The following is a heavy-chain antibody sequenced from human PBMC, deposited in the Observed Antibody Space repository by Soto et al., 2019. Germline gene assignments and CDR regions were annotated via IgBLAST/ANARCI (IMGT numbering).Heavy chain of an antibody. CDR1: GGSISSSSYY. CDR2: IYYSGST. Sequence: PSETLSLTCIVSGGSISSSSYYWGGIRQPPGKGLDWIGTIYYSGSTYYNPSLKSRVTISVDTSKNQFSLKLSSVTAADTAMYYCARYVSNYPYYYGMDVWGQGTTVTVSS. D-gene: IGHD4-4*01. CDR3: ARYVSNYPYYYGMDV. J-gene: IGHJ6*02. V-gene: IGHV4-39*01.